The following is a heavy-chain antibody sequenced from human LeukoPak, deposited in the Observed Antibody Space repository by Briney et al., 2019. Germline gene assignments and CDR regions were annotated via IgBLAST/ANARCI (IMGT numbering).Heavy chain of an antibody. Sequence: SETLSLTCTVSGGYISSYYWSWIRQPPGKGLEWIGYIYYSGSTNYNPSLKSRVTISVDTSKNQFSLKLSSVTAADTAVYYCARDRYSYGPYYYYYYGMDVWGQGTTVTVSS. V-gene: IGHV4-59*01. J-gene: IGHJ6*02. CDR2: IYYSGST. CDR3: ARDRYSYGPYYYYYYGMDV. D-gene: IGHD5-18*01. CDR1: GGYISSYY.